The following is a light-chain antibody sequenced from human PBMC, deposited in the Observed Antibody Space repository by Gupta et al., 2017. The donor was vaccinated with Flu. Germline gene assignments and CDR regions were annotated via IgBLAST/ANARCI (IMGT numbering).Light chain of an antibody. Sequence: QSALTQPASVSGSPGPSITISCTGTSSDVGGYNYVSWYQQHPGKAPKVMIYEVSNRPSGVSIRFSGSKSGNTASLTISGLQAEDEADYYCSSYTRSATLVFGGGTKLTVL. V-gene: IGLV2-14*01. CDR1: SSDVGGYNY. J-gene: IGLJ3*02. CDR2: EVS. CDR3: SSYTRSATLV.